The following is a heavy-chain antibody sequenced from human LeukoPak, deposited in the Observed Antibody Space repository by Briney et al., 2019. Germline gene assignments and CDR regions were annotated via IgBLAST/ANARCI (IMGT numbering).Heavy chain of an antibody. CDR3: AKDHDGYGSRPYYFDY. D-gene: IGHD3-10*01. CDR2: IRYDGSNK. V-gene: IGHV3-30*02. J-gene: IGHJ4*02. Sequence: PGGSLRLSCAASGFTFSSYGMHWVRQAPGKGLEWVAFIRYDGSNKYYADSVKGRFTISRDNSKNTLYLQMNSLRAEDTAVYYCAKDHDGYGSRPYYFDYWGQGTLVTVSS. CDR1: GFTFSSYG.